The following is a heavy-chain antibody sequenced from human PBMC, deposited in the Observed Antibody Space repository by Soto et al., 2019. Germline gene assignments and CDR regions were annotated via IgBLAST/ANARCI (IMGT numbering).Heavy chain of an antibody. J-gene: IGHJ4*02. CDR2: MWVDGSKK. CDR1: GFSFNTHG. CDR3: ARSSGLGIDF. Sequence: QVQLVESGGGVVQPGTSLRLSCAASGFSFNTHGMHWIRQTPAKGLEWVAVMWVDGSKKYYEDSVTGRFTISRDNSRSALYLEMDSLRVEDTGVYYCARSSGLGIDFWGQGTLVTVSS. D-gene: IGHD6-19*01. V-gene: IGHV3-33*01.